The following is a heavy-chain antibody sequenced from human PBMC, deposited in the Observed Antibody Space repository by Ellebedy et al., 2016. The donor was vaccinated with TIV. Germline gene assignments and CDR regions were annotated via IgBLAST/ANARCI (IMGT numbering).Heavy chain of an antibody. CDR3: ARRNRITMVRGVPYDAFDI. CDR1: GGSISSYY. CDR2: IYYSVST. J-gene: IGHJ3*02. Sequence: MPSETLSLTCTVSGGSISSYYWSWIRQPPGKGLAWIGYIYYSVSTNYNPSLKSRVTISIDTSKNKFSLKLSSVTAADTAVYYCARRNRITMVRGVPYDAFDIWGQGTMVTVSS. V-gene: IGHV4-59*08. D-gene: IGHD3-10*01.